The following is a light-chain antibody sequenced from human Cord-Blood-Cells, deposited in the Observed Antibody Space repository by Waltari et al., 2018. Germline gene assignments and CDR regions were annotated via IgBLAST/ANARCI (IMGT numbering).Light chain of an antibody. J-gene: IGLJ2*01. CDR3: QAWDSSTVV. Sequence: SYELTPPPSVSVSPGQTASITCSGDKLGDKYACWYQQKPGQSPVLVIYQDSKRPSGIPERFAGSNSANTATLTISGTQAMDEADYYCQAWDSSTVVFGGGTKLTVL. V-gene: IGLV3-1*01. CDR1: KLGDKY. CDR2: QDS.